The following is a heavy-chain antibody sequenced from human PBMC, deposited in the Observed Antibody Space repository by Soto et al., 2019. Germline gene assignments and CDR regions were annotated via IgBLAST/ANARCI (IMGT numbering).Heavy chain of an antibody. CDR2: LYYSGST. D-gene: IGHD2-8*01. CDR1: GGSISSSSYY. V-gene: IGHV4-39*01. J-gene: IGHJ6*02. Sequence: PSETLSLTCTVSGGSISSSSYYWGWIRQPPGKGLEWIGSLYYSGSTYYNPSLKSRVTISVDTSKNQFSPKLSSVTAADTAVYYCARIMVYASSGYNYGMDVWGQGTTVTVSS. CDR3: ARIMVYASSGYNYGMDV.